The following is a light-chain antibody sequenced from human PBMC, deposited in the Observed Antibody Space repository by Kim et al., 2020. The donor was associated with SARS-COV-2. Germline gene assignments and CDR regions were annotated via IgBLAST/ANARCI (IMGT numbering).Light chain of an antibody. J-gene: IGLJ3*02. CDR2: QDS. V-gene: IGLV3-1*01. CDR3: QAWDSSTGV. CDR1: KVGDKY. Sequence: PGQTASITCSGDKVGDKYACWYQQKPGQSPVLVIYQDSKRPSGIPERFSGSNSGNTATLTISGTQAMDEADYYCQAWDSSTGVFGGGTQLTVL.